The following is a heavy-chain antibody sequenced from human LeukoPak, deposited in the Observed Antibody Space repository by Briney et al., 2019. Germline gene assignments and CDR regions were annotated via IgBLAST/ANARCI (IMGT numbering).Heavy chain of an antibody. CDR1: GFTFDDYA. J-gene: IGHJ4*02. V-gene: IGHV3-43D*03. CDR3: AKDFRLMTTVTSGAFFDY. CDR2: VTWDGTGA. D-gene: IGHD4-17*01. Sequence: SGGSLRLSCAASGFTFDDYAMHWVRQVPGKGLEWVSFVTWDGTGAYYADSVKGRFTVSRDNSKDSLYLQMNSLRTEDTALYYCAKDFRLMTTVTSGAFFDYWGQGTLVTVSS.